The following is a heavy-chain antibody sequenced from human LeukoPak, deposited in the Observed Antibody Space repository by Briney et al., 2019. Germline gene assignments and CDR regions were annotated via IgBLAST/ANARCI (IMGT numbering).Heavy chain of an antibody. Sequence: SETLSLTCAVSGSSISSGGYSWSWIRQPPGKGLEWIGYIYYSGSTYYNPSLKSRVTISVDTSKNQFSLKLSSVTAADTAVYYCARGIDGYNYWGQGTLVTVSS. V-gene: IGHV4-30-4*07. D-gene: IGHD5-24*01. CDR2: IYYSGST. CDR1: GSSISSGGYS. CDR3: ARGIDGYNY. J-gene: IGHJ4*02.